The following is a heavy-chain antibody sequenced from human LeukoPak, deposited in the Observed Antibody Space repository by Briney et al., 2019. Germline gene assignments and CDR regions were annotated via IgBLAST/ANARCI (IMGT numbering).Heavy chain of an antibody. J-gene: IGHJ6*02. CDR2: IYYSGST. CDR3: ARGGQWLASMDV. D-gene: IGHD6-19*01. Sequence: SETLSLTCTVSGGSISMYYWSWIRQPPGKGLEWIGYIYYSGSTSYNPSLKSRVTISVDTSKNQFSLKLSSVTAADTAVYYCARGGQWLASMDVWGQGTTVTVSS. V-gene: IGHV4-59*01. CDR1: GGSISMYY.